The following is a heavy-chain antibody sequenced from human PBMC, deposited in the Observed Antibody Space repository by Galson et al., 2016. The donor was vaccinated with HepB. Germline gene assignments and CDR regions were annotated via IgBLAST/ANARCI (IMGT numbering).Heavy chain of an antibody. CDR1: GITFSSYD. D-gene: IGHD6-19*01. CDR3: GRDGTGPSSAWGIADY. V-gene: IGHV3-23*01. J-gene: IGHJ4*02. Sequence: SLRLSCAASGITFSSYDMNWARQAPGKGLEWVSYISGSGGSTFYADSVKGRFTISRDNAKNSLFLQMNSQVAEDTAVYYCGRDGTGPSSAWGIADYWGQGTLVTVSS. CDR2: ISGSGGST.